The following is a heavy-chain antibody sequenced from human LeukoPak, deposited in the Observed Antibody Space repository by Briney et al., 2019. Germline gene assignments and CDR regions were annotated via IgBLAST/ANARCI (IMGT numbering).Heavy chain of an antibody. D-gene: IGHD3-22*01. V-gene: IGHV4-59*01. Sequence: ASETLSLTCTVSGGSISSYYWSWIRQPPGKGLEWIGYIYYSGSTNYNPSLKSRVTISVDTSKNQFSLKLSSVTAADTAVYYCARECGDSSGSFDYWGQGTLVTVSS. CDR2: IYYSGST. CDR3: ARECGDSSGSFDY. J-gene: IGHJ4*02. CDR1: GGSISSYY.